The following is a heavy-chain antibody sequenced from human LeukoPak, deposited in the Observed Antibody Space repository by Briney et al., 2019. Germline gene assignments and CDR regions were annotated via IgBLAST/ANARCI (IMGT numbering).Heavy chain of an antibody. V-gene: IGHV4-34*01. D-gene: IGHD4-17*01. CDR2: IYHSGST. J-gene: IGHJ4*02. Sequence: SETLSLTCAVYGGSFSGYYWSWIRQPPGKGLEWMGEIYHSGSTNYNPSLKSRVTISVDTSKNQFSLKLSSVTAADTAVYYCARGLRGPTDTENDFDYWGQGTLVTVSS. CDR3: ARGLRGPTDTENDFDY. CDR1: GGSFSGYY.